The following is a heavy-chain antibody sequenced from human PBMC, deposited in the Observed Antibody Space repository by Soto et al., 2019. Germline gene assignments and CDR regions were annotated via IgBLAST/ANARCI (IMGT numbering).Heavy chain of an antibody. CDR1: GFTFSSYS. CDR2: ISSSSSTI. J-gene: IGHJ6*02. D-gene: IGHD5-12*01. V-gene: IGHV3-48*02. Sequence: EVQLVESGGGLVQPGGSLRLSCAASGFTFSSYSMNWVRQAPGKGLEWVSYISSSSSTIYYADSVKGRFTISRDNANTSLYRQMNSLRDEGTAGYYCARVYSGYDYEDPGPLQDYYYYYGMDVWGQGTTVTVSS. CDR3: ARVYSGYDYEDPGPLQDYYYYYGMDV.